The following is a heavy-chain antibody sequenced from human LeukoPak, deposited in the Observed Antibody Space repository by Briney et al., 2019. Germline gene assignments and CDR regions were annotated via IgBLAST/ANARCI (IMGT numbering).Heavy chain of an antibody. CDR3: VREGYDSSGYYLDS. V-gene: IGHV4-59*01. J-gene: IGHJ4*02. D-gene: IGHD3-22*01. CDR2: IHNSGST. CDR1: GGSISGYY. Sequence: SKTLSLTCTVSGGSISGYYWSWFRQPPGKGLEWFGWIHNSGSTENNPSLKSRVTMSVDTSKNQIPLRLYSVTAADTAVYYCVREGYDSSGYYLDSWGQGTLVTVSS.